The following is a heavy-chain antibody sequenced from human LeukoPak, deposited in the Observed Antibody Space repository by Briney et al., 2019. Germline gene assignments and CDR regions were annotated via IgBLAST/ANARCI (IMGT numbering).Heavy chain of an antibody. J-gene: IGHJ5*02. V-gene: IGHV4-39*07. CDR1: GGSISSSSYY. D-gene: IGHD3-10*01. Sequence: SETLSLTCTVSGGSISSSSYYWGWIRQPPGKGLEWIGSIYYSGSTYYNPSLKSRVTISADTSKNQFSLKLSSVTAADTAVYYCARDATYYYGSGGFDPWGQGTLVTVSS. CDR3: ARDATYYYGSGGFDP. CDR2: IYYSGST.